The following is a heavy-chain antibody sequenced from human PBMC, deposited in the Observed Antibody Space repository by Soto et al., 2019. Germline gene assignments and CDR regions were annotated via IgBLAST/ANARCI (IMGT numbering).Heavy chain of an antibody. V-gene: IGHV1-46*02. J-gene: IGHJ3*02. CDR2: INPSSGST. CDR1: GYTFNSYY. CDR3: AREGYYGLGRAADAFDI. D-gene: IGHD3-10*01. Sequence: ASVKVSCKASGYTFNSYYMHWVRQEPGQGLEWMGIINPSSGSTSYAQKFQGRVTMTRDTSTSTVYMELSSLRSEDTAVYYCAREGYYGLGRAADAFDIWGQGTMVTVSS.